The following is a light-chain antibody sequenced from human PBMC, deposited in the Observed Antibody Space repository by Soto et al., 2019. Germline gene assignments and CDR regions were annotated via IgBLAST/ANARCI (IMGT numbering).Light chain of an antibody. CDR3: HQHWISRGT. CDR1: QSVSTNS. J-gene: IGKJ1*01. CDR2: GAS. V-gene: IGKV3-20*01. Sequence: ENVLTQSPDTLSLSPGDSTTLSCRASQSVSTNSLAWYQQRPGQAPRPLIYGASSRATGTPDRFSGSGSGTDFTLIISRLEPEDVAVYYCHQHWISRGTFCQGTKV.